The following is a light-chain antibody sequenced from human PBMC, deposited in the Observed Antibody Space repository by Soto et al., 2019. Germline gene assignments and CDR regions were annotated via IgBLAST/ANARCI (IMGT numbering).Light chain of an antibody. V-gene: IGLV2-14*01. CDR3: SSYTSSSSYV. J-gene: IGLJ1*01. Sequence: QSVLTQPASVSGSPGQSITISCTGTSSDVGAYNSVSWYQQYPGKAPKLVIHDVSNRPSGVSNRFSGSKSGNTASLTISGLQAEDEADYYCSSYTSSSSYVFGSGNQLTVL. CDR2: DVS. CDR1: SSDVGAYNS.